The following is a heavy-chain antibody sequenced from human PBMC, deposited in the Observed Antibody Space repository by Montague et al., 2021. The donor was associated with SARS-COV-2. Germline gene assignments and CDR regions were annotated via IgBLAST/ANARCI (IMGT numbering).Heavy chain of an antibody. Sequence: SLRLSCAASGFTFSSYEMNWVRQAPGKGLEWVSYTTSTGSTIYYADSVQGRFTISRDNAKKSLYLQMNSLRAEDTAVYYCARSKFPAAFDFWGQGTLVTVSS. V-gene: IGHV3-48*03. D-gene: IGHD2-2*01. CDR1: GFTFSSYE. CDR2: TTSTGSTI. J-gene: IGHJ4*02. CDR3: ARSKFPAAFDF.